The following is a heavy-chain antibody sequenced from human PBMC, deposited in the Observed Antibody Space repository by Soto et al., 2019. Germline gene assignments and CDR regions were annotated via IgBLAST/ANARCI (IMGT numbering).Heavy chain of an antibody. CDR1: GYTFTSYY. CDR2: INPSGGST. V-gene: IGHV1-46*01. Sequence: AASVKVSCKASGYTFTSYYMHWVRQAPGQGLEWMGIINPSGGSTSYAQKFQGRVTMTRDTSTSTVYMELGSLRSEDTAVYYCARRRGSYYFFDYWGQGTLVTVSS. CDR3: ARRRGSYYFFDY. J-gene: IGHJ4*02. D-gene: IGHD1-26*01.